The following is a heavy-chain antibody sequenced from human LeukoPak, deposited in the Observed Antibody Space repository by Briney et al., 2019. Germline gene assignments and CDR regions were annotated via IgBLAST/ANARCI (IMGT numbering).Heavy chain of an antibody. J-gene: IGHJ5*02. CDR1: GYTFTSYD. Sequence: ASVTVSCKASGYTFTSYDINWVRQATGQGLEWMGWMNPNSGNTGYAQKFQGRVTMTRNTSISTAYMELSSLRSEDTAVYYCARGLRSIITIFGVVTHNWFDPWGQGTLVTVSS. CDR3: ARGLRSIITIFGVVTHNWFDP. CDR2: MNPNSGNT. D-gene: IGHD3-3*01. V-gene: IGHV1-8*01.